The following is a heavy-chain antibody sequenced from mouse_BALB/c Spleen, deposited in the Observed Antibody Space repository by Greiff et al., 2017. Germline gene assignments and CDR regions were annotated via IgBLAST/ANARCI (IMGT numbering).Heavy chain of an antibody. CDR3: ARDLSGLRLRYFDV. J-gene: IGHJ1*01. Sequence: VQLVESGPGLVAPSQSLSITCTVSGFSLTSYGVHWVRQPPGKGLEWLGVIWAGGSTNYNSALMSRLSISKDNSKSQVFLKMNSLQTDDTAMYYCARDLSGLRLRYFDVWGAGTTVTVSS. CDR2: IWAGGST. D-gene: IGHD1-2*01. V-gene: IGHV2-9*02. CDR1: GFSLTSYG.